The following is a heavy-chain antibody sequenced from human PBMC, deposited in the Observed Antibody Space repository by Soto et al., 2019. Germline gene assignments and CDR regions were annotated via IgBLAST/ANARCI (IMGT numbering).Heavy chain of an antibody. CDR1: GCTFTGYY. J-gene: IGHJ4*02. Sequence: ASVKVSCKASGCTFTGYYMHWVRQAPGQGLEWMGWINPNSGGTNYAQKFQGWVTMTRDTSISTAYMELSRLRSDDTAVYYCARGYSSSWYVPFDYWGQGTLVTVSS. D-gene: IGHD6-13*01. CDR3: ARGYSSSWYVPFDY. V-gene: IGHV1-2*04. CDR2: INPNSGGT.